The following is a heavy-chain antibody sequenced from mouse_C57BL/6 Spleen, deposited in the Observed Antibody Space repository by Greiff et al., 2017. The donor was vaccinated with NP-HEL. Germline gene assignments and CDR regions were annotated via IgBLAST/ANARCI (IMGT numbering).Heavy chain of an antibody. CDR3: ALSIYYYGSSYWYFEV. J-gene: IGHJ1*03. Sequence: EVQLQQSGPELVKPGASVKMSCKASGYTFTDYNMHWVKQSHGKSLEWIGYINPNNGGTSYNQKFKGKATLTVNKSSSTAYMELRSLTSEDSAVYYCALSIYYYGSSYWYFEVWGTGTTVTVSS. V-gene: IGHV1-22*01. D-gene: IGHD1-1*01. CDR1: GYTFTDYN. CDR2: INPNNGGT.